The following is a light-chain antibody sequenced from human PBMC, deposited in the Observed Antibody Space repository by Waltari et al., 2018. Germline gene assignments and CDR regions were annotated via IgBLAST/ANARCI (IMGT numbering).Light chain of an antibody. CDR2: DTN. V-gene: IGLV7-46*01. CDR1: TGAVTSGHY. CDR3: MLYYSGSWV. J-gene: IGLJ3*02. Sequence: QAVVTQESSLTVPPGGTVPLTCGSSTGAVTSGHYPYWFQQEPGQAPRTLIYDTNNKHSWTPARFSGFLLGGKAALTLSGAQPEDEADYYCMLYYSGSWVFGGGTKLTVL.